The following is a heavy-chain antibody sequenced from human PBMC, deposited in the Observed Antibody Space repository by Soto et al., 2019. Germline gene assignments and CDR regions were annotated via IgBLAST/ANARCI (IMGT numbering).Heavy chain of an antibody. D-gene: IGHD4-17*01. CDR1: GYTFTGYY. V-gene: IGHV1-2*02. CDR3: ARDRDYGDYEDAFDI. J-gene: IGHJ3*02. CDR2: INPNSGGT. Sequence: GASVKVSCKASGYTFTGYYMHWLRQSPGQGLEWMGWINPNSGGTNYAQKFQGRVTMTRDTSISTAYMELSRLRSDDTAVYYCARDRDYGDYEDAFDIWGQGTMVTVSS.